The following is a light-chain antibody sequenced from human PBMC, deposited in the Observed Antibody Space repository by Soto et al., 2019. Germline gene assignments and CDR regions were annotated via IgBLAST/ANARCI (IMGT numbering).Light chain of an antibody. Sequence: EIVLTQSPVTLSLSPGERATLSCRASQSVSSTHLAWYQQKPGQAPRLLIYGASTRATGIPDRFSGSGSGTDFTLTISRLEPDDFAVYYCQQYGSSPRTFGQGTKVDI. J-gene: IGKJ1*01. CDR1: QSVSSTH. CDR2: GAS. V-gene: IGKV3-20*01. CDR3: QQYGSSPRT.